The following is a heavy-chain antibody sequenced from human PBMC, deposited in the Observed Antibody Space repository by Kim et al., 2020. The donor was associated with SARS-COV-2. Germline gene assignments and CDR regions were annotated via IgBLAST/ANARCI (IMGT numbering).Heavy chain of an antibody. J-gene: IGHJ6*03. CDR1: GFTFSDYY. CDR2: ISSSGSTI. V-gene: IGHV3-11*01. Sequence: GGSLRLSCAASGFTFSDYYMSWIRQAPGKGLEWVSYISSSGSTIYYADSVKGRFTISRDNAKNSLYLQMNRLRAEDTAVYYCARRSYDYYMDVWGKGTTVTVSS. CDR3: ARRSYDYYMDV.